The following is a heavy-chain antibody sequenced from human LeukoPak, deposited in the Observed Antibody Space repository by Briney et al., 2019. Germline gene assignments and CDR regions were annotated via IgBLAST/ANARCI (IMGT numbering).Heavy chain of an antibody. J-gene: IGHJ5*02. CDR3: ARETIAAVGSGGWFDP. CDR1: GGSFGGYY. CDR2: ISHRGST. D-gene: IGHD6-13*01. Sequence: SETLSLTCAVYGGSFGGYYWSWIRQPPGKGLEWIGEISHRGSTNYNPSLKSRVTISLDTPKSQFSLKLSSVTAADTAVYYCARETIAAVGSGGWFDPWGQGTLVTVAS. V-gene: IGHV4-34*01.